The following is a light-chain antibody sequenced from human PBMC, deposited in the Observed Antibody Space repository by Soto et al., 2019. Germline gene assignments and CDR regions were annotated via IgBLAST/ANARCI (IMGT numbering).Light chain of an antibody. V-gene: IGKV3-15*01. CDR1: QSVSSD. CDR2: GAS. Sequence: VVTQSPATLSVFPGETATLSCRASQSVSSDLAWYQQRPGQAPRLLIYGASISATGIPARFRGSGSGTEFRLTISSLQSEDFGTYYCQQYNTWRPTMAFGRGTKVEIK. CDR3: QQYNTWRPTMA. J-gene: IGKJ1*01.